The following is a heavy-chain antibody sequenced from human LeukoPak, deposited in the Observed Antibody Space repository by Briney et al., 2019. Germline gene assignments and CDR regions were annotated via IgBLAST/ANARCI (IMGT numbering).Heavy chain of an antibody. CDR1: GYTFISYD. V-gene: IGHV1-8*01. CDR2: MNTNSGNT. CDR3: ATVRRTPLYYGMDV. Sequence: ASVKVSCKASGYTFISYDINWVRQATGQGLEWMGWMNTNSGNTGHAQKFQGRLTMTRDTSTNTAYMELSSLRSEDTAVYYCATVRRTPLYYGMDVWGQGTTVTVSS. J-gene: IGHJ6*02.